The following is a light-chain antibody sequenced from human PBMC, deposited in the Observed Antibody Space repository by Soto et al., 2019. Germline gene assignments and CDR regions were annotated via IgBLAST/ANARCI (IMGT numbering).Light chain of an antibody. CDR1: QGIKNW. CDR2: SAS. Sequence: DIQMTQSPSSVSASVGDRVTIACRASQGIKNWLAWYQQKPGKAPELLVFSASVLQNGVPARFSASGSGTDFTLTINSLQPEDFATYYCQRDNSPYTFHQGT. V-gene: IGKV1-12*01. J-gene: IGKJ2*01. CDR3: QRDNSPYT.